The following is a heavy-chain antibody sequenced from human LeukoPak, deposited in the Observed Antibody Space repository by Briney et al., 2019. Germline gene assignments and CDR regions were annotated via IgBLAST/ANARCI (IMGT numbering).Heavy chain of an antibody. CDR3: AKAPNYDILTGLYFDY. CDR2: ISWNSGSI. D-gene: IGHD3-9*01. CDR1: GFTFDDYA. J-gene: IGHJ4*02. V-gene: IGHV3-9*01. Sequence: GRSLRLSCAASGFTFDDYAMHWVRHAPGKGLEWVSGISWNSGSIGYADSVKGRFTISRDNAKNSLYLQMNSLRAEDTALYYCAKAPNYDILTGLYFDYWGQGTLVTVSS.